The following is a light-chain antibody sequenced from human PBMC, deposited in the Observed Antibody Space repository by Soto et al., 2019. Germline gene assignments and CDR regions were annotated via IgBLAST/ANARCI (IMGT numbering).Light chain of an antibody. CDR1: QGISSY. J-gene: IGKJ2*01. Sequence: AIRMTQSPSSFSASTGDRVTITCRASQGISSYLAWYQQKPGKAPKLLIYAASTLQSGVPSRFSGSGSGRDFTLTISCLQTEDFATYSCQQYYSYPPAFGQGTKLEIK. CDR3: QQYYSYPPA. V-gene: IGKV1-8*01. CDR2: AAS.